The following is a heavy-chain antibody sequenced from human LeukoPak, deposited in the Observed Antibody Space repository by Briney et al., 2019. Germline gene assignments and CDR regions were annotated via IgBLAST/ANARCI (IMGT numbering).Heavy chain of an antibody. CDR3: AREQYYYGSGSYEDNWFDP. V-gene: IGHV3-7*01. Sequence: PGGSLRLSCAASGFTFSSYWMSWVRQAPGKGLEWVANIKQDGSEKYYVDSVKGRFTISRDNAKNSLYLQMNSLRAEDTAVYYCAREQYYYGSGSYEDNWFDPWGQGTLVTVSS. J-gene: IGHJ5*02. CDR2: IKQDGSEK. CDR1: GFTFSSYW. D-gene: IGHD3-10*01.